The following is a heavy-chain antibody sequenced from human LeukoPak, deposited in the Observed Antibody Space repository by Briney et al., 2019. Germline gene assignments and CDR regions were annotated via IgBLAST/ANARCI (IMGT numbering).Heavy chain of an antibody. J-gene: IGHJ4*02. CDR2: INHSGST. CDR1: GGSFSGYY. D-gene: IGHD3-22*01. Sequence: PSETLSLTCAVYGGSFSGYYWSWIRQPPGKGLEWIGEINHSGSTNYNPSLKSRVTISVDTSKNQFSLKLSSVTAADTAVYYCASLHYYDSSGYYYHDYWGQGTPVTVSS. V-gene: IGHV4-34*01. CDR3: ASLHYYDSSGYYYHDY.